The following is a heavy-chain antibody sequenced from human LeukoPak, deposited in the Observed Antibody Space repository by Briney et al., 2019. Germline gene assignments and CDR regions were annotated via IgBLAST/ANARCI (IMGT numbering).Heavy chain of an antibody. D-gene: IGHD3-10*01. V-gene: IGHV1-24*01. CDR1: GYTLTELS. Sequence: ASVKVSCKVSGYTLTELSMHWVRQAPGKGLEWMGGFDPEDGETIYAQKFQGRVTMTEDTSTDTAYMELSSLRSEDTAVYYCARDGGLWFGELLSPLDYWGQGTLVTVSS. J-gene: IGHJ4*02. CDR3: ARDGGLWFGELLSPLDY. CDR2: FDPEDGET.